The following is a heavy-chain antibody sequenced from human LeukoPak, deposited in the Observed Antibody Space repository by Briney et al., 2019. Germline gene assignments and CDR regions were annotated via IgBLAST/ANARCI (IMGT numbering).Heavy chain of an antibody. CDR2: FDPEDGET. J-gene: IGHJ4*02. Sequence: ASVKVSCKVSGYTLTELSMHWVRQAPGKGLEWMGGFDPEDGETIYAQKFQGRVTMTEDTSTDTAYMELSSLRSEDTAVYYCATALRGDVATIFILLGDWGQGTLVTVSS. CDR1: GYTLTELS. V-gene: IGHV1-24*01. CDR3: ATALRGDVATIFILLGD. D-gene: IGHD5-12*01.